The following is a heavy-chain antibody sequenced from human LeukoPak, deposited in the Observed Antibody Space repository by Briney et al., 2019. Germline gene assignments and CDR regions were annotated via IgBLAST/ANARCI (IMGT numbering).Heavy chain of an antibody. D-gene: IGHD2-15*01. CDR1: GGSITGSSYY. Sequence: SETLSLTCTVSGGSITGSSYYWGWIRQPPGKGLEWIGSMVYSGSTYYNPSLKSRVTTSVDTSKNQFSLRMGSVTAADTAVYFCARHVGYCSGGSCYWGYWVQGTLVTVPS. CDR2: MVYSGST. J-gene: IGHJ4*02. V-gene: IGHV4-39*01. CDR3: ARHVGYCSGGSCYWGY.